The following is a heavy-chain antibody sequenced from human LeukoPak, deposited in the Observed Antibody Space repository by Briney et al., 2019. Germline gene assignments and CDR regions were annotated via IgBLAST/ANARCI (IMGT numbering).Heavy chain of an antibody. CDR2: INHSGST. Sequence: SETLSLTCAVYGGSFSGYYWSWIRQPPGKGLEWIGEINHSGSTNYNPSLKSRVTISVDTSKNQFSLKLSSVTAADTAVYYCARGKMVRGVRVNWFDPWGQGTLVTVSS. CDR3: ARGKMVRGVRVNWFDP. V-gene: IGHV4-34*01. CDR1: GGSFSGYY. J-gene: IGHJ5*02. D-gene: IGHD3-10*01.